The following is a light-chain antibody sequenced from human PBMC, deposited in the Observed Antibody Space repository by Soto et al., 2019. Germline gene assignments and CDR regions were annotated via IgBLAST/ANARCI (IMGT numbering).Light chain of an antibody. V-gene: IGLV2-11*01. Sequence: QSALTQPRSVSGAPGQSVTISCTGTSSDVGGYNFVSWYQQNPGKAPKFMIYDVSKRPSGVPDRFSGSKSGNTASLTISGLQADDEADYYCCSYAGGSHTWVFGGGTMLTVL. CDR2: DVS. CDR3: CSYAGGSHTWV. CDR1: SSDVGGYNF. J-gene: IGLJ3*02.